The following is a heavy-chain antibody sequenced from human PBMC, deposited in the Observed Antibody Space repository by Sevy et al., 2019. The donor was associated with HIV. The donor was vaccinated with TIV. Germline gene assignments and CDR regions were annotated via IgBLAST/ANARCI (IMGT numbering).Heavy chain of an antibody. CDR1: GFTFRNFG. CDR2: VSYDGSSK. V-gene: IGHV3-30*03. D-gene: IGHD3-10*01. Sequence: GGSLRLSCVGSGFTFRNFGVHWLRQAPGKGLEWLSVVSYDGSSKYYVDSVKGRFIVSRDNSKNTRYLQMNSLRTEDTAVYYCARGGSGDYYHYGVDVWGQGTTVTVSS. CDR3: ARGGSGDYYHYGVDV. J-gene: IGHJ6*02.